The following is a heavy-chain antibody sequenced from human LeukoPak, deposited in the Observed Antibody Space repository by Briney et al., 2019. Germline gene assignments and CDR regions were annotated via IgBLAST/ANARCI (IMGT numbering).Heavy chain of an antibody. V-gene: IGHV1-18*01. Sequence: GASVKVSCKASGYTFTSYGITWVQQAPGQGLEWMGWISAYNGNTHYAQKLQGRVTMTTDTSTSTAYMDLRSLRSDDTAVYYCARDQFYRPYRGEAISFDYWGQGTLVTVSS. D-gene: IGHD3-10*01. CDR1: GYTFTSYG. CDR3: ARDQFYRPYRGEAISFDY. CDR2: ISAYNGNT. J-gene: IGHJ4*02.